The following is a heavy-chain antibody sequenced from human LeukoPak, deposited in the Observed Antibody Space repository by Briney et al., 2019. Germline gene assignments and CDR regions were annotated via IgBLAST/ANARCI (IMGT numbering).Heavy chain of an antibody. J-gene: IGHJ5*01. CDR1: GFSLSTGGVG. Sequence: SGPTLVKPTQTLTLTCTFSGFSLSTGGVGVGWIRQPPGKALEWLALIYWDDDKRYSPSLKSRLTITKDTSKNQVVLTMTNMDPVDTATYYCAHRSAIQIWLDNWFDPWGPGTLVTVSS. D-gene: IGHD5-18*01. CDR3: AHRSAIQIWLDNWFDP. V-gene: IGHV2-5*02. CDR2: IYWDDDK.